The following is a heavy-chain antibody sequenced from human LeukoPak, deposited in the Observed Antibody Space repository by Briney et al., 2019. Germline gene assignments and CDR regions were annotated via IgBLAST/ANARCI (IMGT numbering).Heavy chain of an antibody. V-gene: IGHV4-39*01. D-gene: IGHD2-21*02. CDR3: ASGLESLVTIGSNWFDP. J-gene: IGHJ5*02. Sequence: SETLSLTCTVSGDSISSTNYYWAWIRQPPGKGLEWIGSIYFGGNTFYNPSLKSRVTISIDTSKNQFSLKLSSVTAADTAVYYCASGLESLVTIGSNWFDPWGQGTLVTVSS. CDR1: GDSISSTNYY. CDR2: IYFGGNT.